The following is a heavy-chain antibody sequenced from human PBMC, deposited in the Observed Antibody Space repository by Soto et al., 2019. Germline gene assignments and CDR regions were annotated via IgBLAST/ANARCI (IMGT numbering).Heavy chain of an antibody. CDR3: AREGEGYYDSSGYYPRPHDAFDI. CDR2: IIPILGIA. CDR1: GGTFSSYT. J-gene: IGHJ3*02. V-gene: IGHV1-69*04. Sequence: ASVKVSCKASGGTFSSYTISWVRQAPGQGLEWMGRIIPILGIANYAQKFQGRVTITADKSTSTAYMELSSLRSEDTAVYYCAREGEGYYDSSGYYPRPHDAFDIWGQGTMVTVS. D-gene: IGHD3-22*01.